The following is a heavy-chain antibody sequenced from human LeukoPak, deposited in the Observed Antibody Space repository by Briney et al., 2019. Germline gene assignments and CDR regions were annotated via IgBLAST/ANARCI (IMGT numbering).Heavy chain of an antibody. CDR2: IYYSGST. Sequence: SETLSLTCSVSGGSINNYYWNWIRQPPGKGLEWIGYIYYSGSTKYNPSLQSRVTVSIATSKTQFSLKLDSVTAADTAVYYCARDTVFGVQVPGFYGLDQWGQGALVTVSS. V-gene: IGHV4-59*08. D-gene: IGHD3-3*01. J-gene: IGHJ4*02. CDR3: ARDTVFGVQVPGFYGLDQ. CDR1: GGSINNYY.